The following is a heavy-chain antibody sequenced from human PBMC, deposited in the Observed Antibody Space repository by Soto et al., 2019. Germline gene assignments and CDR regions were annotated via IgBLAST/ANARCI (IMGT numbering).Heavy chain of an antibody. CDR1: GGSISSGDYY. D-gene: IGHD2-2*01. CDR2: ISYSGSA. J-gene: IGHJ4*02. CDR3: ARERRGCSGSRCYGPDY. V-gene: IGHV4-30-4*01. Sequence: SETLSLTCTVSGGSISSGDYYWSWIRQPPGKGLEWIGYISYSGSAYYNPSLETRVTISVDTSKSQFSLNLSSVTAADTAVYYCARERRGCSGSRCYGPDYWGQGTLVTVSS.